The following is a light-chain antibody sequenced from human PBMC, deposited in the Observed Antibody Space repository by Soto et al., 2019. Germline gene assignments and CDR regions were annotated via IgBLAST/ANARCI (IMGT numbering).Light chain of an antibody. J-gene: IGKJ1*01. Sequence: VVVTQSPLSLPVTLGQAASISCRSSQSLLHINGYSYLDWYLQKPGQSPQLLIYLGSNRASGVPDRFSGSGSGTDFTLKISRVEAEDVGVYYCMQALQTWTFGQGTKVDIK. CDR1: QSLLHINGYSY. V-gene: IGKV2-28*01. CDR3: MQALQTWT. CDR2: LGS.